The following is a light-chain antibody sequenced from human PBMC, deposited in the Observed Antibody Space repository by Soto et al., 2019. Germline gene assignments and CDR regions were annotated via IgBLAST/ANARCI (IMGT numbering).Light chain of an antibody. CDR1: SSDVGGYNY. CDR2: DVS. J-gene: IGLJ2*01. Sequence: QSALTQPRSVSGSPGQSVTISCTGTSSDVGGYNYVSWYQQHPGNAPKLMIYDVSKRPSGVPDRFSGSKSGNTASLTISGLQAEDEADYYCQSYDSSLSGVVFGGGTKVTVL. CDR3: QSYDSSLSGVV. V-gene: IGLV2-11*01.